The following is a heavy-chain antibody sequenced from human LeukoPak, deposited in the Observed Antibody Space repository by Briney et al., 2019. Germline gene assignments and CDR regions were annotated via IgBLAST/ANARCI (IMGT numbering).Heavy chain of an antibody. Sequence: GESLKISCKGSGYSFTSYWIGWVRQMPGKGLEWMGIIYPGDSDTRYSPSFQGQVTISADKSISTAYLQWSGLKASDTAMYYCARTGLTTVTTSWFDPWGQGTLVTVSS. CDR1: GYSFTSYW. CDR2: IYPGDSDT. D-gene: IGHD4-17*01. CDR3: ARTGLTTVTTSWFDP. V-gene: IGHV5-51*01. J-gene: IGHJ5*02.